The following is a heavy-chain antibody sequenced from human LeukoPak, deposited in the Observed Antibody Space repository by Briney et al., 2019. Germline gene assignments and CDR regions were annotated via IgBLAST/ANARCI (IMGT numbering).Heavy chain of an antibody. Sequence: ETLSLTCTVSVGSISSYYWCCIRQPPGKGLEWIGNISYSGTNNYNPSLKSRVTISLDTSKNKFSLKLSCVTAADTAVYYCARDNIDSSTISYYFDYWGQGTLVTVSS. CDR2: ISYSGTN. V-gene: IGHV4-59*01. CDR3: ARDNIDSSTISYYFDY. CDR1: VGSISSYY. J-gene: IGHJ4*02. D-gene: IGHD2-2*01.